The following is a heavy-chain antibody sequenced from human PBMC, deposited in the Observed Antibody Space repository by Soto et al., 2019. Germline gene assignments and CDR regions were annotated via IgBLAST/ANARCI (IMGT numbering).Heavy chain of an antibody. CDR2: IHSDASHT. J-gene: IGHJ5*02. D-gene: IGHD2-2*01. V-gene: IGHV3-74*01. CDR1: DFTYGTYR. CDR3: VRDGHCITTSCYGNWFDP. Sequence: PRGTQNHSTAASDFTYGTYRRHLIRPLAGNGLEWVSRIHSDASHTYYADSVKGRFTISRDNAKNTLHLEMNSLRAEDTAVYYCVRDGHCITTSCYGNWFDPWGQGTLVTVSS.